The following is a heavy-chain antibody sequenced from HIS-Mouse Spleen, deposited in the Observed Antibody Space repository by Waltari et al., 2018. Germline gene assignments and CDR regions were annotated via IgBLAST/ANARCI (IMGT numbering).Heavy chain of an antibody. CDR2: IYYSGGT. J-gene: IGHJ2*01. CDR1: GGSISSSSYY. V-gene: IGHV4-39*07. D-gene: IGHD6-13*01. Sequence: QLQLQESGPGLVKPSETLSLTCTVSGGSISSSSYYWGWIRQPPGKGLGWIGSIYYSGGTYYNPARKSRVTRSVDTSKNQFSLKLSSVTAADTAVYYCAREIPYSSSWYDWYFDLWGRGTLVTVSS. CDR3: AREIPYSSSWYDWYFDL.